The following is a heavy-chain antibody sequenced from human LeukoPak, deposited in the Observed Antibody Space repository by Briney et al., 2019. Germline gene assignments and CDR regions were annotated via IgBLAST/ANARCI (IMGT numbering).Heavy chain of an antibody. V-gene: IGHV3-48*02. CDR2: IKSSGAAI. J-gene: IGHJ4*02. CDR1: GFTFSSQS. CDR3: ARGVDSVNWREHRLHN. Sequence: GGSLRLSCEASGFTFSSQSMNWVRQAPGKGLEWVSYIKSSGAAIYYAESVKGRFSISRDNAKNALYLQMNSLRDEDTAVYYCARGVDSVNWREHRLHNWGRGTLVTVSS. D-gene: IGHD3-9*01.